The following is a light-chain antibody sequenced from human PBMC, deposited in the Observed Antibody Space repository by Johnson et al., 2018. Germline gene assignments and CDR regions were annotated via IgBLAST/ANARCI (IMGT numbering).Light chain of an antibody. CDR3: VTWDSSLSARNV. Sequence: QSVLTQPPSVSAAPGQKVTISCSGSSPNIGNNYVSWYQQLPGTASKLLIYENNKQPSGIPDRYYGSKSGTSATLGITGLQTGDEADYYCVTWDSSLSARNVFGTRTKVTVL. CDR2: ENN. CDR1: SPNIGNNY. V-gene: IGLV1-51*02. J-gene: IGLJ1*01.